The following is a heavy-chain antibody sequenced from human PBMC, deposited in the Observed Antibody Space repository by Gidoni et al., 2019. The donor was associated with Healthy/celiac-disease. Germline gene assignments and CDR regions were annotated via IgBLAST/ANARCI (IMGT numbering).Heavy chain of an antibody. J-gene: IGHJ4*02. CDR2: ISCIGGST. V-gene: IGHV3-23*01. CDR1: GFTFSSYA. CDR3: AKDRVRYYYDSSALLN. Sequence: EVQRLESGGGLVQPGGSLRLSGAASGFTFSSYAMRWVRQAPGKGLEWVLAISCIGGSTYYSDAVKGRFTISSDNSKTTLYLQMNSLRAEDTAVYYWAKDRVRYYYDSSALLNWGQGTLVTVSS. D-gene: IGHD3-22*01.